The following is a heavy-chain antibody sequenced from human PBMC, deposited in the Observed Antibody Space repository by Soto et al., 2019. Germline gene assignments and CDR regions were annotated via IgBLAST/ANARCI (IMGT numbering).Heavy chain of an antibody. Sequence: ASVKVSCKASGYTFTSYGISWVRQAPGQGLEWMGWISAYNGNTNYAQKLQGRVTMTTDTSTSTAYMELRSLRSDDTAVYHCARVWSACSGGSCYVVRWFDPWGQGTLVTVSS. V-gene: IGHV1-18*01. D-gene: IGHD2-15*01. CDR2: ISAYNGNT. CDR1: GYTFTSYG. J-gene: IGHJ5*02. CDR3: ARVWSACSGGSCYVVRWFDP.